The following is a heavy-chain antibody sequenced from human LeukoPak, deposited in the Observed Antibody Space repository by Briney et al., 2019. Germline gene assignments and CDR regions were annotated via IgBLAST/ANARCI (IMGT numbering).Heavy chain of an antibody. D-gene: IGHD2-2*01. V-gene: IGHV4-39*07. Sequence: SETLSLTCSVSGGSISSGAYYWAWIRQPPGKGPEWSGSIYYSGNTYYNPSLKSRLTISLDMSKNQFSLKLSSVTAADTAVYYCARGRRSPARAFDYWGQGTLVTVSS. CDR3: ARGRRSPARAFDY. J-gene: IGHJ4*02. CDR2: IYYSGNT. CDR1: GGSISSGAYY.